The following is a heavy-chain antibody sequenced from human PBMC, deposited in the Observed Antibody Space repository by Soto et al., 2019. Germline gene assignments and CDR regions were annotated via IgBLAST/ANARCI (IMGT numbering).Heavy chain of an antibody. CDR3: ARTDRDFYGLDV. CDR1: GFTFRNYD. Sequence: EVQLVESGGGLVQPGGSLSLSCEASGFTFRNYDMHWVRQGTGKGLEWVSGISAAGDPDYADSVEGRFTISRENAPNSSCLQMNRLRVGDTAVYYCARTDRDFYGLDVWGQGTTVIVSS. J-gene: IGHJ6*02. V-gene: IGHV3-13*05. CDR2: ISAAGDP.